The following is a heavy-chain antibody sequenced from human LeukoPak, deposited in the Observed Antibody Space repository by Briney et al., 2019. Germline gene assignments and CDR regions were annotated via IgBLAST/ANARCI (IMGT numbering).Heavy chain of an antibody. V-gene: IGHV3-48*04. D-gene: IGHD1-26*01. CDR1: GFTFSSYS. J-gene: IGHJ4*02. Sequence: PGGSLRLSCAASGFTFSSYSMNWVRQAPGKGLEWVSHISSSGDTIFYADSVKGRFTISRDNAKNSLYLQMNSLRAEDTAVYYCARDRGWELLRYFDYWGQGTLVTVSS. CDR2: ISSSGDTI. CDR3: ARDRGWELLRYFDY.